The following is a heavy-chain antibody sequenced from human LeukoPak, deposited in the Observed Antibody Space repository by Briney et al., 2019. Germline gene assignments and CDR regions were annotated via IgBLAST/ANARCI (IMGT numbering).Heavy chain of an antibody. J-gene: IGHJ4*02. CDR2: ISSSSSFI. Sequence: PGGSLRLSCAASGFNFTNYNMNWVRQAPGKGLEWVSSISSSSSFIYYADSVKGRFTISRDNAKISLFLQMNDLRAEDTAVYYCARDKYGDYAFDFWGQGTLVTASS. V-gene: IGHV3-21*06. CDR1: GFNFTNYN. D-gene: IGHD4-17*01. CDR3: ARDKYGDYAFDF.